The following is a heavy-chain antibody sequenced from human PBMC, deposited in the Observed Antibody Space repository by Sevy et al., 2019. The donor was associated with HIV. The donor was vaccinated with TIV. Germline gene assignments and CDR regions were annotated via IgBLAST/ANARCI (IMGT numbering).Heavy chain of an antibody. CDR2: ITSSHGAK. CDR3: VGRRYRVGHSWSYFFDF. D-gene: IGHD5-18*01. CDR1: GFSFSDYH. J-gene: IGHJ4*02. Sequence: GGSLRLSCVTSGFSFSDYHVSWIRLAPGKGLEWISHITSSHGAKVYADSVRGRFDISRDNARKSVYLQMNRLQVEDTATYFCVGRRYRVGHSWSYFFDFWGQGTPVTVSS. V-gene: IGHV3-11*01.